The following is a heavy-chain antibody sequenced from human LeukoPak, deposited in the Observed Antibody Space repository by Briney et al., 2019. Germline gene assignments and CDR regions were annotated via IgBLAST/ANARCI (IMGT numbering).Heavy chain of an antibody. CDR1: GFTFSSYD. CDR2: IGTAGDT. CDR3: AREYRSSSGRAFDY. V-gene: IGHV3-13*01. J-gene: IGHJ4*02. Sequence: GGSLRLSCAASGFTFSSYDMHWVRQATGKGLKWVSAIGTAGDTYYLGSVKGRFTISRENAKNSLYLQMNSLRAGDTAVYYCAREYRSSSGRAFDYWGQGTLVTVSS. D-gene: IGHD6-6*01.